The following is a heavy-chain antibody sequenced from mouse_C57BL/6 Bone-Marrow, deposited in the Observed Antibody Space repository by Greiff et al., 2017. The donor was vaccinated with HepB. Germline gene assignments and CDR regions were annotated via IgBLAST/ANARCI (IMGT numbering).Heavy chain of an antibody. D-gene: IGHD1-1*01. Sequence: VKLMESGPGLVAPSQSLSITCTVSGFSLTSYGVDWVRQPPGKGLEWLGVIWGGGSTNYNSALMSRLSISKDNSKSQVFLKMNSLQTDDTAMYYLGKHGGVLRSRDLYFDVWGTGTTVTVSS. V-gene: IGHV2-9*01. CDR1: GFSLTSYG. CDR2: IWGGGST. CDR3: GKHGGVLRSRDLYFDV. J-gene: IGHJ1*03.